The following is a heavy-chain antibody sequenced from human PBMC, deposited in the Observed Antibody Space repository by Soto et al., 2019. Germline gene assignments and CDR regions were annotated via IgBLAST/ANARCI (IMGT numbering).Heavy chain of an antibody. J-gene: IGHJ4*01. V-gene: IGHV4-30-4*01. Sequence: SETLSLTCTVSGGSISSGDYYWSWIRQPPGKGLEWIGYIYYSGSTYYNPSLKSRVTISVDTSNNQFSLKLSSVTAADTAVYYCATAAAMVEAPFDCSRHAPLINV. CDR2: IYYSGST. CDR3: ATAAAMVEAPFDC. D-gene: IGHD5-18*01. CDR1: GGSISSGDYY.